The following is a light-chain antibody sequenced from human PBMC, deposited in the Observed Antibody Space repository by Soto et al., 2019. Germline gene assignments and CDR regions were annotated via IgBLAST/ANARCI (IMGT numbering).Light chain of an antibody. J-gene: IGLJ1*01. CDR2: DVN. CDR3: CAYSTSGTHV. CDR1: SSDVGSYDY. V-gene: IGLV2-14*03. Sequence: QSALTQPAAVSGSPGQSITFSCNGTSSDVGSYDYVSWHQQHPGKAPELIIYDVNNRPSGVPSRFSGSKSGNTASLIISGLQTEDEADYYCCAYSTSGTHVFGTG.